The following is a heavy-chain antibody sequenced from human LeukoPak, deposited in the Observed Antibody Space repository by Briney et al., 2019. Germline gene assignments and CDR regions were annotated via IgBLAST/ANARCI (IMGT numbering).Heavy chain of an antibody. CDR3: ARDPTRVGDYGLDY. J-gene: IGHJ4*02. Sequence: GGSLRLSCAASAFTFSSHSMNWVRQAPGKGLECVAVIWYDGSNKYYADSGKGRFTISRDNSKNTLYLQMNSLRAEDTAVYYCARDPTRVGDYGLDYWGQGTLVTVSS. D-gene: IGHD4-17*01. CDR1: AFTFSSHS. CDR2: IWYDGSNK. V-gene: IGHV3-33*08.